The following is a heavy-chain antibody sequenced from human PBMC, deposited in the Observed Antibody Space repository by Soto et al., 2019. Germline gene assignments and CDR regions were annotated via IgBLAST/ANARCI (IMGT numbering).Heavy chain of an antibody. CDR2: IYYSGNI. CDR1: GTKIDGYC. Sequence: QVRLPQSGPGLVKASETLSLSCNVSGTKIDGYCWSWIRQLPGRGLEWLGYIYYSGNIKYNPSFENRVTISVDTANNQFSLNLRSVTAADTAVYFCARDRAVYTGEGRHFYYYGMDVWGQGTTVNVSS. CDR3: ARDRAVYTGEGRHFYYYGMDV. V-gene: IGHV4-59*01. J-gene: IGHJ6*02. D-gene: IGHD7-27*01.